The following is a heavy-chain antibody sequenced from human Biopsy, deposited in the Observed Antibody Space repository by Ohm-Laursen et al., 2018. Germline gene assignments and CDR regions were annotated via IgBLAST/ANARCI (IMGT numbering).Heavy chain of an antibody. Sequence: AASVKVSCKSSGNTFATYHIHWVRQAPGQGLEWMGVISPSVATTSFSQKFQGRITMTRDTSTGTVYMDLNSLGSEDTAVYYCARAGVGSDGTDSYYYGMDVWGPGTTVTVSS. CDR3: ARAGVGSDGTDSYYYGMDV. CDR2: ISPSVATT. CDR1: GNTFATYH. J-gene: IGHJ6*02. D-gene: IGHD5-24*01. V-gene: IGHV1-46*01.